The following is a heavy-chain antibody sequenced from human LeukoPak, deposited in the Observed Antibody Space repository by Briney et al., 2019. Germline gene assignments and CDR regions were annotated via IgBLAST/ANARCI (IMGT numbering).Heavy chain of an antibody. CDR3: ARHTGRVTTGFDS. CDR2: IYYSGST. D-gene: IGHD4-11*01. V-gene: IGHV4-39*01. Sequence: SETLSLTCTVSGGSLSSGGDYWGWIRQPPGKGLEWIGSIYYSGSTYYNPSLKSRVTISVDTSKNQFSLKLISVTAADTAVYYCARHTGRVTTGFDSWGQGTLVTVSS. J-gene: IGHJ4*02. CDR1: GGSLSSGGDY.